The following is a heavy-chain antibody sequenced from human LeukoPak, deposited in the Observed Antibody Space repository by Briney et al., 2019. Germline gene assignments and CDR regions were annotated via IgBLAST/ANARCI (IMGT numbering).Heavy chain of an antibody. CDR2: IRDDGGDK. Sequence: GGSPRLSCAASGFTFNNYGMHWVRQAPGKGLEWVAFIRDDGGDKFYADSVKDRFTISRDSSKNTLYLQMNSLRAEDTALYYCAKGYPGYCTINNCYPPDDWGQGTLVTVSS. J-gene: IGHJ4*02. CDR1: GFTFNNYG. CDR3: AKGYPGYCTINNCYPPDD. V-gene: IGHV3-30*02. D-gene: IGHD2-2*01.